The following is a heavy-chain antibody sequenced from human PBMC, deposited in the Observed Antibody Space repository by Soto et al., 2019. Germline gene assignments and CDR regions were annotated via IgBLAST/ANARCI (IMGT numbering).Heavy chain of an antibody. CDR3: ARVFPLWFDP. J-gene: IGHJ5*02. CDR2: INPSGGHT. CDR1: GNTFTNYY. V-gene: IGHV1-46*01. Sequence: ASVKVSCKASGNTFTNYYIHWVRQAPGQGLEWMGTINPSGGHTTYSQNFLGRVTMTRDTSTSTLYMELTSLTSDDTAVYYCARVFPLWFDPWGQGTLVTVSS. D-gene: IGHD3-16*02.